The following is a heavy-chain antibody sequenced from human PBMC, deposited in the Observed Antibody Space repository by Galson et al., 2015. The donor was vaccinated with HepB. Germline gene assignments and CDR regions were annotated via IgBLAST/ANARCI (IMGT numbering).Heavy chain of an antibody. V-gene: IGHV3-30-3*01. D-gene: IGHD1-26*01. CDR3: ARDPSGSYFYFDY. Sequence: SLRLSCAASGFTFSSYAMHWVRQAPGKGLEWVAVISYDGSNKYYADSVKGRFTISRDNSKNTLYLQMNSLRAEDTAVYYCARDPSGSYFYFDYWGQGTLVTVSS. J-gene: IGHJ4*02. CDR1: GFTFSSYA. CDR2: ISYDGSNK.